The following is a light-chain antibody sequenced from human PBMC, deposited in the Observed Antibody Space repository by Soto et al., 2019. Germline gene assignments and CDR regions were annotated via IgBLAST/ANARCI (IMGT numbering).Light chain of an antibody. CDR3: CSYAGSYTWV. CDR2: DVT. V-gene: IGLV2-11*01. J-gene: IGLJ3*02. Sequence: QSALTQPRSVSGSSGQSVTISCTGTSSDVGAYNYVSWYQQHPGKAPKLMLYDVTKRPSGVPDRFSGSGSANTASLTISGLQADDEADYYCCSYAGSYTWVFGGGTKVTVL. CDR1: SSDVGAYNY.